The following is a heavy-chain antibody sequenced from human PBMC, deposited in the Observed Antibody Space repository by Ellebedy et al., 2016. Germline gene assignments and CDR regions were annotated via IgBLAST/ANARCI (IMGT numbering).Heavy chain of an antibody. J-gene: IGHJ5*02. V-gene: IGHV4-4*07. CDR3: AIYHRNNDYHIDP. Sequence: SETLSLXXTVSGGSISSYYWTWIRQPAGKGLEWIGRIFTSGSTNYNPSLKSRVTMSIDTSKNQFSLHLSSVTAADTAVYHCAIYHRNNDYHIDPWGQGTLVTVSS. CDR1: GGSISSYY. CDR2: IFTSGST. D-gene: IGHD1-14*01.